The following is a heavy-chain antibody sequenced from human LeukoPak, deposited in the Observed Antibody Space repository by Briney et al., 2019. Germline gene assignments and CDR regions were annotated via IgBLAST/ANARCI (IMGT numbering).Heavy chain of an antibody. CDR3: AKDDAWLQYGD. D-gene: IGHD5-24*01. CDR1: GFTFSSYG. CDR2: ISNSGGST. V-gene: IGHV3-23*01. J-gene: IGHJ4*02. Sequence: GGSLRLSCAASGFTFSSYGMSWVRQAPGKGLEWVSVISNSGGSTDYADSVKGRFTISRDNSKGTVSLQMNSLRPEDTAVYYCAKDDAWLQYGDWGRGTLVTVSS.